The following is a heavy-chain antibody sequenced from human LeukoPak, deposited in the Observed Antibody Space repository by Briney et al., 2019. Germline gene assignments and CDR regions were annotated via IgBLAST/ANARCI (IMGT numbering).Heavy chain of an antibody. V-gene: IGHV1-8*01. CDR1: GFTFTSYD. CDR3: ARDLGVAVAGLGGY. Sequence: ASVKVSCKASGFTFTSYDINWVRQATGQGLEWMGWMNPNSGNTGYAQKFQGRVTMTRNTSISTAYMELSSLRSEDTAVYYCARDLGVAVAGLGGYWGQGTLVTVSS. D-gene: IGHD6-19*01. CDR2: MNPNSGNT. J-gene: IGHJ4*02.